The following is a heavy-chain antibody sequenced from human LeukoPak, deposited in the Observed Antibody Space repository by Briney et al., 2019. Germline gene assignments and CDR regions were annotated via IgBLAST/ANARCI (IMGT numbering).Heavy chain of an antibody. V-gene: IGHV1-18*01. D-gene: IGHD2-2*01. Sequence: GASVKVSCKASGYTFSTYDINWVRQAPGQGLEWMGWISAYNGNTNYAQKLQGRVTMTTDTSTSTAYMELRSPRSDDTAVYYCARVQPGVGPFDYWGQGTLVTVSS. CDR2: ISAYNGNT. J-gene: IGHJ4*02. CDR3: ARVQPGVGPFDY. CDR1: GYTFSTYD.